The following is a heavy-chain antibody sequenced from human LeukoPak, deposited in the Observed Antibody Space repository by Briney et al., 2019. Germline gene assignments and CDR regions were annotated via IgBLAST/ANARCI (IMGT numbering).Heavy chain of an antibody. Sequence: ASVKVSCKVSGYTHTELSMHWVGQPRGKGLAWMGGFDPEDGATIYAQTFQGRVTMTEDTSTDTAYMELSSLRSEDTAVYSCATDPYQSYGSGSSGYWGQGTLVTVSP. D-gene: IGHD3-10*01. V-gene: IGHV1-24*01. CDR3: ATDPYQSYGSGSSGY. J-gene: IGHJ4*02. CDR1: GYTHTELS. CDR2: FDPEDGAT.